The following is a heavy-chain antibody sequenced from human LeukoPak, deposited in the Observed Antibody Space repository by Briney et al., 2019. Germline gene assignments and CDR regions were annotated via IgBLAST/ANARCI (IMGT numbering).Heavy chain of an antibody. D-gene: IGHD3-10*01. CDR1: GASISGYY. CDR3: ARHFNSGTFPLDY. Sequence: PSETLSLTFTVSGASISGYYCGWIRQPPGKGLEFIGHIYYTGSTNYNPSLKGRVTMSVDLSRNQFSLKLTSVTAADTAVYYCARHFNSGTFPLDYWGQGPMLTVSS. J-gene: IGHJ4*02. V-gene: IGHV4-59*08. CDR2: IYYTGST.